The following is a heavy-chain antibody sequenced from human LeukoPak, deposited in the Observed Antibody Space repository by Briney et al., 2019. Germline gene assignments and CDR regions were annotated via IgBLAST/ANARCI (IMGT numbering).Heavy chain of an antibody. D-gene: IGHD6-13*01. V-gene: IGHV1-18*01. CDR1: GGTFSSYA. CDR2: ISAYNGNT. CDR3: AIGKAAAGTGYYYYYMDV. Sequence: HRASVKVSCKASGGTFSSYAISWVRQAPGQGLEWMGWISAYNGNTNYAQKLQGRVTMTTDTSTSTAYMELRSLRSDDTAVYYCAIGKAAAGTGYYYYYMDVWGKGTTVTVSS. J-gene: IGHJ6*03.